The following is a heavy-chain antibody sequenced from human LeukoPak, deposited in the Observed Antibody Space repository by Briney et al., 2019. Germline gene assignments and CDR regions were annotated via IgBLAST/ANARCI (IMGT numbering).Heavy chain of an antibody. V-gene: IGHV3-30*03. CDR2: TSYDGNEK. Sequence: SGRSLRLSCAASGFTFSSFGMHWVRQAPGKGLEWVTVTSYDGNEKYYADPVKGRFTISRDNSKNTVYLQMNSLRAEDTAVYYCATGGTRAATGRMGFWGQGTLVTVSS. J-gene: IGHJ4*02. CDR1: GFTFSSFG. CDR3: ATGGTRAATGRMGF. D-gene: IGHD6-25*01.